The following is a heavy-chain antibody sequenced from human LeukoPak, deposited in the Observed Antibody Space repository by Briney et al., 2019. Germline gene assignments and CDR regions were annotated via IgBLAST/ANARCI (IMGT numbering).Heavy chain of an antibody. Sequence: GGSLRLSCAASGFTFGNYWMTWVRQAPGKGLEWVANIKQDGSETYYMDSVKGRFTTSRDNAKNSLYLQMNSLRAEDTAVFYCAGAYSSAVGYWGQGTLVTVSS. J-gene: IGHJ4*02. CDR1: GFTFGNYW. V-gene: IGHV3-7*04. CDR3: AGAYSSAVGY. D-gene: IGHD6-19*01. CDR2: IKQDGSET.